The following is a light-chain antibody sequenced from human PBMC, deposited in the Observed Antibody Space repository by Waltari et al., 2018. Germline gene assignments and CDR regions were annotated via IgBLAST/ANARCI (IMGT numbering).Light chain of an antibody. J-gene: IGKJ1*01. CDR2: WAS. V-gene: IGKV4-1*01. CDR1: QTILDNADNSNY. CDR3: QQYYATPRT. Sequence: DFVMTQSPDSLAVSLGGRATINCRSSQTILDNADNSNYLAWYQHKPGQPPKLLISWASARESGVPDRFTGSGSGTDFTLTITSLQAEDVAIYYCQQYYATPRTFGQGTKVEVK.